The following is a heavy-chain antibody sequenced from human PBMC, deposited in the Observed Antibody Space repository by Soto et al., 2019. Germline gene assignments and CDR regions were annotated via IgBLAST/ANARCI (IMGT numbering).Heavy chain of an antibody. CDR1: GGTFSSYA. J-gene: IGHJ6*02. V-gene: IGHV1-69*19. CDR2: IISIFGTA. Sequence: QVQLVQSGAEVKKPGSSVKVSCKASGGTFSSYAISWVRQAPGQGLEWMGGIISIFGTADYAQKFQGRVTITVDDSTSAAYMELSSLRSEDTVVYYCARLGHCSSTSCSVYYYYGMDVWGQGTTVTDSS. D-gene: IGHD2-2*01. CDR3: ARLGHCSSTSCSVYYYYGMDV.